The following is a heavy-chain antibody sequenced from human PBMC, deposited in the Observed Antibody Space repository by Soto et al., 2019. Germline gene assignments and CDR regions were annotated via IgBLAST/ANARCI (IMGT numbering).Heavy chain of an antibody. CDR3: ARGGLVVPAADYYYGMDV. Sequence: QVQLVQSGAEVKKPGSSVKVSCKASGGTFSSYAISWVRQAPGQGLEWMGGIIPIFGTANYVQKFQGRVTITADKSTSTAYMELSSLRSEDTAVYYCARGGLVVPAADYYYGMDVWGQGTTVTVSS. CDR1: GGTFSSYA. V-gene: IGHV1-69*06. D-gene: IGHD2-2*01. CDR2: IIPIFGTA. J-gene: IGHJ6*02.